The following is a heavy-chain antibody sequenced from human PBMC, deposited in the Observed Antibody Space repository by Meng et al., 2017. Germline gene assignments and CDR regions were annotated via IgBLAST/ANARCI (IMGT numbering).Heavy chain of an antibody. J-gene: IGHJ4*02. Sequence: QVQLQQWCAGLLKPSESLYLTCAVYGGSFSGYYWSWIRQPPGKGLEWIGEINHSGSTNYNPSLKSRVTISVDTSKNQFSLKLSSVTAADTAVYYCASSGYSYGYRFDYWGQGTLVTVSS. CDR1: GGSFSGYY. V-gene: IGHV4-34*01. CDR2: INHSGST. CDR3: ASSGYSYGYRFDY. D-gene: IGHD5-18*01.